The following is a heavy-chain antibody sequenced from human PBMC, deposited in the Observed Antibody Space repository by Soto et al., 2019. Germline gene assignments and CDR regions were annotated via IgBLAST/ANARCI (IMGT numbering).Heavy chain of an antibody. CDR1: GGSFSGYD. Sequence: TETLSLTCAVEGGSFSGYDCSWIRQPPGKGLEWIGEINHSGSTNYNPSLKSRVTISVDTSKNQFSLKLSSVTAADTAVYYCARGTTVTTDYYYGMDVWGQGTTVTVSS. CDR3: ARGTTVTTDYYYGMDV. D-gene: IGHD4-4*01. J-gene: IGHJ6*02. CDR2: INHSGST. V-gene: IGHV4-34*01.